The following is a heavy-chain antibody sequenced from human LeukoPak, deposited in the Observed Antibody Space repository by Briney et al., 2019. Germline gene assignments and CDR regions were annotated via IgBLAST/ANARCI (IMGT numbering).Heavy chain of an antibody. Sequence: ASVKVSCKASGYTFTSYGISWVREAPGQGLEWMGWISAYNGNTNYAQKLQGRVTMTTDTSTSTAYMELRSLRSDDKAVYYCARDYDILTGSPGDFDYWGQGTLVTVSS. D-gene: IGHD3-9*01. V-gene: IGHV1-18*01. J-gene: IGHJ4*02. CDR3: ARDYDILTGSPGDFDY. CDR2: ISAYNGNT. CDR1: GYTFTSYG.